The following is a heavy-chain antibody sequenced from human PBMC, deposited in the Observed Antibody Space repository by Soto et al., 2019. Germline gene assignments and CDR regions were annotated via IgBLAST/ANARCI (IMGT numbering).Heavy chain of an antibody. Sequence: SETLSLTCTVSGGSMIAYYLNWIRQPPGKGLQWIGYTYYSGSTTYNPSLKSRVTISVDSSKNQFSLKLDSVTPADTAVYYCARVRGTAGKRYFDYWGPGTLVTV. CDR1: GGSMIAYY. J-gene: IGHJ4*02. CDR3: ARVRGTAGKRYFDY. CDR2: TYYSGST. D-gene: IGHD6-13*01. V-gene: IGHV4-59*01.